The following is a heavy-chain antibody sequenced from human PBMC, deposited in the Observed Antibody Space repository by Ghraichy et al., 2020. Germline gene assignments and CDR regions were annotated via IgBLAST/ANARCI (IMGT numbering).Heavy chain of an antibody. D-gene: IGHD3-3*01. CDR1: GYTFTSYG. J-gene: IGHJ5*02. Sequence: ASVKVSCKASGYTFTSYGISWVRQAPGQGLEWMGWISAYNGNTNYAQKLQGRVTTTTDTSTSTAYMELRSLRSDDTAVYYCARVVTIFGVVIIYNNWFDPWGQGTLVTVSS. CDR2: ISAYNGNT. V-gene: IGHV1-18*01. CDR3: ARVVTIFGVVIIYNNWFDP.